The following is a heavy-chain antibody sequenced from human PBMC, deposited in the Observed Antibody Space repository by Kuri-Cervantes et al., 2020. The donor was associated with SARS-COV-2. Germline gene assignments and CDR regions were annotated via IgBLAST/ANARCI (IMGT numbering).Heavy chain of an antibody. D-gene: IGHD4-17*01. CDR3: ARGRPVTTFYRTSYFDY. CDR2: INHSGST. CDR1: GGSFSGYY. Sequence: GSLRLSCAVYGGSFSGYYWSWIRQPPGKGLEWIGEINHSGSTNYNPSLKSRVTISADTSKNQFSLKLSSVTAADTAVYYCARGRPVTTFYRTSYFDYWGQGTLVTVSS. V-gene: IGHV4-34*01. J-gene: IGHJ4*02.